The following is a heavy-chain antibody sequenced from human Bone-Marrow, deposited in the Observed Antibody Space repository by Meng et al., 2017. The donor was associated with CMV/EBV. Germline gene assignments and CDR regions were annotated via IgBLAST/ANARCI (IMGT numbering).Heavy chain of an antibody. CDR2: ISSSGSTI. CDR1: GFTFSSYG. D-gene: IGHD6-6*01. J-gene: IGHJ4*02. CDR3: ARHNDYSSSSAFDY. V-gene: IGHV3-48*04. Sequence: GESLKISCAASGFTFSSYGMHWIRQAPGKGLEWVSYISSSGSTIYYADSVKGRFTISRDNAKNSLYLQMNSLRAEDTAVYYCARHNDYSSSSAFDYWGQGTLVTVSS.